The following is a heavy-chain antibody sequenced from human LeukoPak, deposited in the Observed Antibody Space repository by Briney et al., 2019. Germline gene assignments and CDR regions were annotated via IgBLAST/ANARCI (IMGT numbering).Heavy chain of an antibody. D-gene: IGHD6-19*01. Sequence: PSETLSLTCTVSGYSISSGHYWGWIRQPPGKGLEWIGEINHSGSTNYNPSLKSRVTISVDTSKNQFSLKLSSVTAADTAVYYCARKPLAVAGTARIDYWGQGTLVTVSS. V-gene: IGHV4-38-2*02. J-gene: IGHJ4*02. CDR3: ARKPLAVAGTARIDY. CDR2: INHSGST. CDR1: GYSISSGHY.